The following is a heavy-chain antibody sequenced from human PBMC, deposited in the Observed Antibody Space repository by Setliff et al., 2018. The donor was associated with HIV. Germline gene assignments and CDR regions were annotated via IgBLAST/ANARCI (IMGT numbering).Heavy chain of an antibody. D-gene: IGHD3-10*01. CDR2: VDPEDGET. CDR1: GYTFTDYY. J-gene: IGHJ3*02. V-gene: IGHV1-69-2*01. Sequence: GASVKVSCKASGYTFTDYYMHWVQQAPGKGLEWMGRVDPEDGETIYAEKFQGRVAITADTSTDTAYMELSSLRSEDTAVYYCAKVLEFGIDAFDIWGQGTVVTVSS. CDR3: AKVLEFGIDAFDI.